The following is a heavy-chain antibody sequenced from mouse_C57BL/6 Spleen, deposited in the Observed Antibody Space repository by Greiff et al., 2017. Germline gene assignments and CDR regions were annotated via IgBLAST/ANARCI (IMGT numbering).Heavy chain of an antibody. D-gene: IGHD1-1*01. CDR3: ARERGFITTVVAPFDY. V-gene: IGHV1-26*01. Sequence: VQLQQSGPELVKPGASVKISCKASGYTFTDYYMNWVKQSHGKSLEWIGDINPNNGGTSYNQKFKGTATLTVDKSSSTAYMELRSLTSEDSAVYYCARERGFITTVVAPFDYGGQGTTLTVSS. J-gene: IGHJ2*01. CDR1: GYTFTDYY. CDR2: INPNNGGT.